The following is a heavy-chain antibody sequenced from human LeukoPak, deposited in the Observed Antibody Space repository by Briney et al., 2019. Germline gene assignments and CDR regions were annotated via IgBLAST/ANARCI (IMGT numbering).Heavy chain of an antibody. CDR1: GFTFSSYW. CDR2: INTDGSFT. CDR3: ARAVNSASKSDY. J-gene: IGHJ4*02. V-gene: IGHV3-74*01. D-gene: IGHD2-2*01. Sequence: GGSLRLSCAASGFTFSSYWMHWVRQAPGKGLAWVSRINTDGSFTNYADSVKGRFTISRDNAKNTLYLQMNSLRAEDTAVYYCARAVNSASKSDYWGQGTLVTVSS.